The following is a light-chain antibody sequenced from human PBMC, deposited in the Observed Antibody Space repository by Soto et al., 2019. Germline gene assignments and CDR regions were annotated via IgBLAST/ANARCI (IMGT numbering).Light chain of an antibody. CDR1: QGIGNA. CDR2: GAS. Sequence: AIQMTQSPSSLPASVVDRVTISCRASQGIGNALGWYQQKPGKPPKVLIYGASNLESGVPSRFSGSGSGTEFTLTISRMXPEDXAXXXCQXXXXXGTXXQGTKVDI. CDR3: QXXXXXGT. V-gene: IGKV1-13*02. J-gene: IGKJ1*01.